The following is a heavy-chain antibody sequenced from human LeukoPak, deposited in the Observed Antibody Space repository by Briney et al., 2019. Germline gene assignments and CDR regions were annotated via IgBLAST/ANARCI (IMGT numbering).Heavy chain of an antibody. J-gene: IGHJ5*02. CDR1: TFXXXY. V-gene: IGHV1-46*03. CDR3: ARDWEGWFDP. CDR2: INPSGGST. Sequence: TFXXXYMHWVRQAPGQGLEWMGIINPSGGSTSYAQKFQGRVTMTRDTSTSTVYMELSSLRSEDTAVYYCARDWEGWFDPWGQGTLVTVSS. D-gene: IGHD1-26*01.